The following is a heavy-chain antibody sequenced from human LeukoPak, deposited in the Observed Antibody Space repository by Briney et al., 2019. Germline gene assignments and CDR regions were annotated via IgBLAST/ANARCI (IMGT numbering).Heavy chain of an antibody. J-gene: IGHJ4*02. CDR2: ITNSGTTI. V-gene: IGHV3-11*01. Sequence: GGSLRLSCAAPGFTFSDYYMSWIRQAPGKGLEWISYITNSGTTIYYADSVKGRFTISRDNAKNSLYLQMNSLRAEDTAVYYCAREGYYGSSGYGVGYWGQGTLVTVSS. CDR1: GFTFSDYY. CDR3: AREGYYGSSGYGVGY. D-gene: IGHD3-22*01.